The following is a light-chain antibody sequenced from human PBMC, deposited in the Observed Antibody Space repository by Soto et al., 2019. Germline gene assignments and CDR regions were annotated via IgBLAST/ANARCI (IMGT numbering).Light chain of an antibody. V-gene: IGKV3-15*01. CDR2: SAS. J-gene: IGKJ1*01. Sequence: EIVMTQSPATLSVSPGERATLSCRASQSISTELAWYQQKPGQPPRLLIYSASTRATGIPARFSGSGSGTEFTLTISSLQSEDFAVYYCQQYNNWPRGAFGQGTKVEIK. CDR1: QSISTE. CDR3: QQYNNWPRGA.